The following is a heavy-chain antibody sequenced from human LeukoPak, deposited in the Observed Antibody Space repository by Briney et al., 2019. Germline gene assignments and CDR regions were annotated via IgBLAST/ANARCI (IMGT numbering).Heavy chain of an antibody. CDR2: IYYSGST. J-gene: IGHJ5*02. CDR1: GGSISSSSYY. V-gene: IGHV4-39*07. D-gene: IGHD4-23*01. CDR3: ARDWAVVSLNWFDP. Sequence: SETLSLTCTVSGGSISSSSYYWGWIRQPPGKGLEWIGSIYYSGSTYYNPSLKSRVTISVDTSKNQFSLKLSSVTAADTAVYYCARDWAVVSLNWFDPWGQGTLVTVSS.